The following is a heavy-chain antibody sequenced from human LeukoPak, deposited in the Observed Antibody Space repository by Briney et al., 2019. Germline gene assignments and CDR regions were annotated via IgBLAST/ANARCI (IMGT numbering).Heavy chain of an antibody. J-gene: IGHJ3*02. CDR2: IYYSGST. Sequence: SETLSLTCTVSGGSISSGDYYWSWLRQPPGKGLEWIGYIYYSGSTYYNPSLKSRVTISVDTSKNQFSLKLSSVTAADTAVYYCARAGYYMGAFDIWGQGTMVTVSS. V-gene: IGHV4-30-4*02. CDR1: GGSISSGDYY. D-gene: IGHD3-3*01. CDR3: ARAGYYMGAFDI.